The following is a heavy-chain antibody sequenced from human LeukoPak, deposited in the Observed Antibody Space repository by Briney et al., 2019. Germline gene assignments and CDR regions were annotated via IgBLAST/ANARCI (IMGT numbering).Heavy chain of an antibody. J-gene: IGHJ4*02. CDR3: ARILRGVIVTSFDY. CDR1: GYSISSGYY. D-gene: IGHD3-10*01. Sequence: PSETLSLTCTVSGYSISSGYYWGWVRQPPGKGLEWIGSISHAGSTDYSPSLKSRVTISLDTSKNQFSLKLRPVTAADTAVYYCARILRGVIVTSFDYWGQGILVTVSS. CDR2: ISHAGST. V-gene: IGHV4-38-2*02.